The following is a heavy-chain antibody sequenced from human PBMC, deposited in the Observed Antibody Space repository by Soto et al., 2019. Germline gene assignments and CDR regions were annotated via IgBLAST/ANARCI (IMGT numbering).Heavy chain of an antibody. Sequence: GGSLRLSCVASGLTFSNAWLNWVRQAPGKGLEWVGRIKRITDGGTTEYAASVRGRFSISRDDSKNTLYLQMNSLKIEDTGVYYCTTDAEWGIWGQGTMVTVS. CDR2: IKRITDGGTT. CDR3: TTDAEWGI. CDR1: GLTFSNAW. J-gene: IGHJ3*02. V-gene: IGHV3-15*07. D-gene: IGHD2-8*01.